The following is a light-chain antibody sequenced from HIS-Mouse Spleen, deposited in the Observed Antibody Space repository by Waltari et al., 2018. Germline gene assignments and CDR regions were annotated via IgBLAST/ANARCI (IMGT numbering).Light chain of an antibody. CDR3: QQYYSYPPWT. CDR1: QGISSY. CDR2: AAS. V-gene: IGKV1-8*01. J-gene: IGKJ1*01. Sequence: AIRLTQSPSSLSASTGDRVPITCRAGQGISSYLAWYQQKPGKAPKLLIYAASTLQSGVPSRFSGSGSGTDFTLTISCLQSEDFATYYCQQYYSYPPWTFGQGTKVEIK.